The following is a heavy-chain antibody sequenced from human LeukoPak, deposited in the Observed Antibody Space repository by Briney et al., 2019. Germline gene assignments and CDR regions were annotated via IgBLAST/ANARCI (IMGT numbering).Heavy chain of an antibody. D-gene: IGHD3-22*01. CDR1: GYSFTSYW. CDR3: ARLGHDSSGYYSVFDY. Sequence: GESLKISCKASGYSFTSYWIAWVRQMPGKGLEWMGIIYPDDSETRYSPSFQGQVTISADKSISTAYLQWSSLKASDTAMYYCARLGHDSSGYYSVFDYWGQGTLVTVSS. J-gene: IGHJ4*02. V-gene: IGHV5-51*01. CDR2: IYPDDSET.